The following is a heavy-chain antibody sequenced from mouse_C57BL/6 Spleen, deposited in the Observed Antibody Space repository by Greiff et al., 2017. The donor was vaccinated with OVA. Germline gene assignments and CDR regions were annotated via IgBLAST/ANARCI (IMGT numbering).Heavy chain of an antibody. CDR2: IYPGSGNT. J-gene: IGHJ1*03. D-gene: IGHD1-1*01. Sequence: QVHVKQSGAELVRPGASVKLSCKASGYTFTDYYINWVKQRPGQGLEWIARIYPGSGNTYYNEKFKGKATLTAEKSSSTAYMQLSSLTSEDSAVYFCARGGDYGSSYLYWYFDVWGTGTTVTVSS. CDR3: ARGGDYGSSYLYWYFDV. V-gene: IGHV1-76*01. CDR1: GYTFTDYY.